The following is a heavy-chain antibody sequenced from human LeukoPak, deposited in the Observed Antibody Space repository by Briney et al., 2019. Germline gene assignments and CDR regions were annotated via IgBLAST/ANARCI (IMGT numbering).Heavy chain of an antibody. Sequence: SETLSLTCAVYGGSFSGYYWSWIRQPPGKGLEWIGEINHSGSTNYNPSLKSRVTISVDTSKNQFSLKLSSVTAADTAVYYCARAETYYDFWSGYPAWFDPWGQGTLVTVSS. CDR3: ARAETYYDFWSGYPAWFDP. V-gene: IGHV4-34*01. J-gene: IGHJ5*02. CDR1: GGSFSGYY. CDR2: INHSGST. D-gene: IGHD3-3*01.